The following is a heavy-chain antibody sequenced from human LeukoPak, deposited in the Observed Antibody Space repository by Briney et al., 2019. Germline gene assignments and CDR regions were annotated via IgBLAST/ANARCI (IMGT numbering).Heavy chain of an antibody. J-gene: IGHJ4*02. CDR1: GFTFGDSA. CDR2: ISGDGGST. Sequence: PGGSLRLSCAASGFTFGDSAMHWVRQAPGKSLEWVSLISGDGGSTYYADSVKGRFTISRDNSKNSLYLQMNSLRTEDTALYYCAKGGRCLLVYWGQGTLVTVSS. D-gene: IGHD3-16*01. V-gene: IGHV3-43*02. CDR3: AKGGRCLLVY.